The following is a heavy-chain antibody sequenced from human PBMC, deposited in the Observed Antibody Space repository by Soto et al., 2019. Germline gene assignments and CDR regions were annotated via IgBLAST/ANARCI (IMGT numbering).Heavy chain of an antibody. CDR2: ISSNGGST. CDR1: GFTFSSYA. D-gene: IGHD7-27*01. Sequence: GESLKISCAASGFTFSSYAMHWVRQAPGKGLEYVSAISSNGGSTYYANSVKGRFTISRDNSKNTLYLQMGSLRAEDMAVYYCARELTGGVDYWGQGTLVTVSS. CDR3: ARELTGGVDY. J-gene: IGHJ4*02. V-gene: IGHV3-64*01.